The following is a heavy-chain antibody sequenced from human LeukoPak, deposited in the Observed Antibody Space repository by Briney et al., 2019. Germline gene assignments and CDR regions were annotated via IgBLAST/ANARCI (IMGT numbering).Heavy chain of an antibody. V-gene: IGHV4-4*07. Sequence: SETLSLTCTVSGGSISSYYWSWIRQPAGKGLEWIGRIYTSGSTNYNPSLKSRVTMSVDTSKNQFSLKLSSVTAADTAVYYCARGGNSGSYNALDYWGQGTLVTVSS. J-gene: IGHJ4*02. CDR1: GGSISSYY. CDR3: ARGGNSGSYNALDY. D-gene: IGHD1-26*01. CDR2: IYTSGST.